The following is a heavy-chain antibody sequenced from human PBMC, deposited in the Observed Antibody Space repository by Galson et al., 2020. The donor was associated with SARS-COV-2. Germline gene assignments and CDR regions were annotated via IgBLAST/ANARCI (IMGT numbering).Heavy chain of an antibody. D-gene: IGHD3-3*01. V-gene: IGHV4-34*01. CDR2: INHNGST. CDR1: GGSFSGYY. J-gene: IGHJ4*02. CDR3: SRGFRGLGVFVWLLYFDY. Sequence: SETLSLTCAVYGGSFSGYYWRWIRQPPGKGLEWIGVINHNGSTNYYPSLKSRRTITVDTYKNQFPLQLSSVTAADTAVYYYSRGFRGLGVFVWLLYFDYWGQGTLVTVSS.